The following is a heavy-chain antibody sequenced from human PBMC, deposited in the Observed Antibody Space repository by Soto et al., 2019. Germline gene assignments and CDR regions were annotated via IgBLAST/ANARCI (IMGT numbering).Heavy chain of an antibody. Sequence: PGGSLRLSCAASEFSFNVFVMHWVRRAPGKGLEWVAVVWNDGSSKDYADSVKGRFTISRDNSKNMLYLQMNSLRADDTAIYYCARGSSCYSTTCYNPAYFGPWGQGTLVTVSS. CDR2: VWNDGSSK. J-gene: IGHJ5*02. CDR1: EFSFNVFV. CDR3: ARGSSCYSTTCYNPAYFGP. V-gene: IGHV3-33*01. D-gene: IGHD2-2*02.